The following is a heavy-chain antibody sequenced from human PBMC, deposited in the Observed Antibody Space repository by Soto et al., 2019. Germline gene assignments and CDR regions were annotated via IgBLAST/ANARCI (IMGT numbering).Heavy chain of an antibody. CDR2: IYYSGST. CDR3: ARSVGDSGYDYFDY. Sequence: SETLSLTCTVSGGSISSGGYYWSWIHQHPGKGLEWIGYIYYSGSTYYNPSLKSRVTISVDTSKNQFSLKLSSVTAADTAVYYCARSVGDSGYDYFDYWGQGTLVTVSS. CDR1: GGSISSGGYY. J-gene: IGHJ4*02. D-gene: IGHD5-12*01. V-gene: IGHV4-31*03.